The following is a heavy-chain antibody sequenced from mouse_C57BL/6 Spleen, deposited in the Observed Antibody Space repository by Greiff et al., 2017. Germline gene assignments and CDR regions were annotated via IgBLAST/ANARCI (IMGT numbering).Heavy chain of an antibody. CDR1: GYTFTTYP. CDR3: GRGGYYDAMDY. J-gene: IGHJ4*01. D-gene: IGHD2-2*01. V-gene: IGHV1-47*01. CDR2: FHPYNDDT. Sequence: VQLQQSGAELVKPGASVKMSCKASGYTFTTYPLEWMKQNHGKSLEWIGNFHPYNDDTKYNEKFKGKATLTVDKSSSTVYLELSRLTSDDSAVXYYGRGGYYDAMDYWGQGTSVTVSS.